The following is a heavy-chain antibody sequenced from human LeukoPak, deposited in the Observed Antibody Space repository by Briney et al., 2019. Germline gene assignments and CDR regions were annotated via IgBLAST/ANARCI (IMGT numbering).Heavy chain of an antibody. CDR3: AATSRQQLDGFDY. Sequence: SVKVSCKASGFTFTSSAVQWVRQARGQRLEWIGWIVVGSGNTNYAQKFQERVTITRDMSTSTAYMELSSLRSEDTAVYYCAATSRQQLDGFDYWGQGTLVTVSS. CDR1: GFTFTSSA. CDR2: IVVGSGNT. J-gene: IGHJ4*02. V-gene: IGHV1-58*01. D-gene: IGHD6-13*01.